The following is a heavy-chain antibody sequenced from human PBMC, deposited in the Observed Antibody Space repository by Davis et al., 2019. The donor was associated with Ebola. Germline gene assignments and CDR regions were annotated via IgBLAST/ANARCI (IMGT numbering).Heavy chain of an antibody. V-gene: IGHV1-8*01. J-gene: IGHJ4*02. CDR1: GYTFTSYD. CDR2: MNPNSGNT. D-gene: IGHD2-15*01. CDR3: ARRLGVSKDTRHDH. Sequence: ASVKISCKASGYTFTSYDINWVRQATGQGLEWMGWMNPNSGNTGYAQKFQGRVTMTRNTSISTAYMEVSSLRSEDTAVYYCARRLGVSKDTRHDHWGQGTLVTVSS.